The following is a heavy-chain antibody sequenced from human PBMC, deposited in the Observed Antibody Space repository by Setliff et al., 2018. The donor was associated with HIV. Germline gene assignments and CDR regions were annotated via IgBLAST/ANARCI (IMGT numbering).Heavy chain of an antibody. D-gene: IGHD3-10*01. CDR2: IYSNANT. V-gene: IGHV3-66*02. Sequence: LRLSCAPSGFTVSSNYMTWVRQAPGKGLEWVSVIYSNANTLYADSVKGRFTSSRDNAKNALYLQIDSLRPEDTAVYYCARLRLYNSALDYWGQGTLVTVSS. CDR3: ARLRLYNSALDY. CDR1: GFTVSSNY. J-gene: IGHJ4*02.